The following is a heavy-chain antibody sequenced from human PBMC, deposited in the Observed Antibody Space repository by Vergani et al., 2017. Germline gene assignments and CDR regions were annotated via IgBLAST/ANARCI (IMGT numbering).Heavy chain of an antibody. D-gene: IGHD2-2*01. CDR3: ARNAGADIVVVPAAIDVLDY. CDR2: ISAYNGNT. CDR1: GYTFTSYG. J-gene: IGHJ4*02. V-gene: IGHV1-18*04. Sequence: QVQLVQSGAEVKKPGASVKVSCKASGYTFTSYGISWVRQAPGQGLEWMGWISAYNGNTNYAQKLQGRVTMTTDTSTSTAYMELRSLRSDDTAVYYCARNAGADIVVVPAAIDVLDYWGQGTLVTVSS.